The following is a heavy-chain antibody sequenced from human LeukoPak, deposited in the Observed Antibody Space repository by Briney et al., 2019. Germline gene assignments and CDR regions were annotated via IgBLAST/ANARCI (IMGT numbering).Heavy chain of an antibody. Sequence: SETLSLTCTVSGGSISSYYWSWIRQPPGKGLEWIGYIYYSGSTNYNPSLKSQVTISVDTSKNQFSLKLSSVTAADTAVYYCARASIAARREDYWGQGTLVTVSS. J-gene: IGHJ4*02. CDR3: ARASIAARREDY. CDR1: GGSISSYY. CDR2: IYYSGST. V-gene: IGHV4-59*01. D-gene: IGHD6-6*01.